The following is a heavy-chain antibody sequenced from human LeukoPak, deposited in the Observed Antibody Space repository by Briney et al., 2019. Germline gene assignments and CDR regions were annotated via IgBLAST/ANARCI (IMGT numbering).Heavy chain of an antibody. D-gene: IGHD1-26*01. CDR1: GFTVSSNY. Sequence: GGSLRLSCAASGFTVSSNYMSWVRQAPGKGLEWVSVIYSGGSTYYADSVKGRFTISRHNSKNTLYLQMNSLRAEDTAVYYCAKVGALVGATTGDYWGQGTLVTVSS. CDR3: AKVGALVGATTGDY. J-gene: IGHJ4*02. V-gene: IGHV3-53*04. CDR2: IYSGGST.